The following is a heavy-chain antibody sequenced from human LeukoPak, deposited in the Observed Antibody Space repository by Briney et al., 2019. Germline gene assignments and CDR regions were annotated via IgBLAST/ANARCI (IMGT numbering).Heavy chain of an antibody. Sequence: PGGSLRLSCAASGFAFSVYAMSWLRQPPGKGLEWVSTINANSGTTSYAASVRGRFSISRDNSKNTLYLKLNTLRADDTATYYCAKPISGGLAVTADWFHPWGQGNLVVVSS. CDR3: AKPISGGLAVTADWFHP. J-gene: IGHJ5*01. CDR1: GFAFSVYA. CDR2: INANSGTT. D-gene: IGHD6-19*01. V-gene: IGHV3-23*01.